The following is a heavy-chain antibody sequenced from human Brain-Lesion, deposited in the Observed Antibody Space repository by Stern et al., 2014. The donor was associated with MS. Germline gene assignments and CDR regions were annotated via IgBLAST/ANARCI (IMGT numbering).Heavy chain of an antibody. Sequence: EVQLVESGGALVQPGRSLRLSCTASGFTFNDYCVSWFRQAPGKGLEWIGFIRSKDYGKTTDYAASVKGRFTISRDDSNGIAHLQMNSLNTEDTAMYYCARGVAQRLSYHFDFWGQGTLVTVSS. CDR1: GFTFNDYC. J-gene: IGHJ4*02. CDR3: ARGVAQRLSYHFDF. CDR2: IRSKDYGKTT. V-gene: IGHV3-49*03. D-gene: IGHD6-25*01.